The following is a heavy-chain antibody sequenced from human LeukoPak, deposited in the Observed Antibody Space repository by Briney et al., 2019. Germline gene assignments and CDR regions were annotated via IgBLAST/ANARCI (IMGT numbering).Heavy chain of an antibody. CDR1: GFTFSSYA. CDR2: IYSGGST. Sequence: GGSLRLSCAASGFTFSSYAMSWVRQAPGKGLEWVSVIYSGGSTYYADSVKGRLTISRHNSKNTLYLQMNSLRAEDTAVYYCASSPVAGYYYYYGMDVWGQGTTVTVSS. V-gene: IGHV3-53*04. D-gene: IGHD6-19*01. J-gene: IGHJ6*02. CDR3: ASSPVAGYYYYYGMDV.